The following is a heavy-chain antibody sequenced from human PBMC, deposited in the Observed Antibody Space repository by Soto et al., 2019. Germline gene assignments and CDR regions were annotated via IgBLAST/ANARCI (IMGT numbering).Heavy chain of an antibody. CDR1: GFNFINYA. CDR2: ISNDGSNK. D-gene: IGHD6-13*01. Sequence: PGGSLRLSCAAAGFNFINYAIHWVRQAPGKGLEWVSVISNDGSNKYYADSVKGRFTISRDNAKNTLFLQMNSLRAEDTAMYYCARDGSDSSSWTPYFDFWGQGILVTVSS. CDR3: ARDGSDSSSWTPYFDF. J-gene: IGHJ4*02. V-gene: IGHV3-30-3*01.